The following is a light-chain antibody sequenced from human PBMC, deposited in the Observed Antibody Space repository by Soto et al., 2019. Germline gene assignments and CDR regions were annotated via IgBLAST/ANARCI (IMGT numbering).Light chain of an antibody. V-gene: IGLV1-40*01. CDR2: GNT. CDR3: QSYDSSLITYV. J-gene: IGLJ1*01. Sequence: QSALTQPPSVSGAPGQRVTISCTGSSSNIGVGYDVHWYQRLPGTAPKLLIYGNTNRPSGVPDRFSGSKSDTSASLAIAGLQAEDEADYYCQSYDSSLITYVFGTGTKVTVL. CDR1: SSNIGVGYD.